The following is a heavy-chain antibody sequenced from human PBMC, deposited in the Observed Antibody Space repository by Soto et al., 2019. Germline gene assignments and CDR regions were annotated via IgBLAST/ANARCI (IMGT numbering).Heavy chain of an antibody. Sequence: QVQLVQSGAEVTTPGSSVKVSCKASGGTFSSYTISWVRQAPGQGLEWMGRIIPILGIANYAQTFQGRVTITADKSKSTAYMELSSLRSQDSAVDYWASGEGYSGALFDYWGQGTLVTVAT. V-gene: IGHV1-69*02. CDR3: ASGEGYSGALFDY. D-gene: IGHD1-26*01. J-gene: IGHJ4*02. CDR2: IIPILGIA. CDR1: GGTFSSYT.